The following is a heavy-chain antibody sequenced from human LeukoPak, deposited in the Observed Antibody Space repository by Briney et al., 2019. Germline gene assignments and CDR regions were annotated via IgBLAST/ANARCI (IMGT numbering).Heavy chain of an antibody. CDR1: GFTVSSNY. Sequence: GGSLRLSCAASGFTVSSNYMSWVRQAPGKGLEWVSVIYSGGSTNYADSVKGRFTISRDNAKNSLYLQMNSLRAEDTAVYYCASFGSTYYYDSSGYYWGQGTLVTVSS. J-gene: IGHJ4*02. CDR3: ASFGSTYYYDSSGYY. D-gene: IGHD3-22*01. V-gene: IGHV3-53*01. CDR2: IYSGGST.